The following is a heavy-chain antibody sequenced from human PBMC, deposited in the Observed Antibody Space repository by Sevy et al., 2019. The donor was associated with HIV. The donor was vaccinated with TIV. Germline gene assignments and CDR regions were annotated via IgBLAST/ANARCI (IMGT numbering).Heavy chain of an antibody. Sequence: SQTLSLTCAEFGGSFSGYYWSWIRQSPGKGLEWIGEINHSGSTNYNPSLKSRVTISLDTSKNQFSLKLSSVTAADTAVYYCARRLNWARVFDYWGQGTLVTVSS. CDR3: ARRLNWARVFDY. CDR2: INHSGST. V-gene: IGHV4-34*01. J-gene: IGHJ4*02. D-gene: IGHD1-1*01. CDR1: GGSFSGYY.